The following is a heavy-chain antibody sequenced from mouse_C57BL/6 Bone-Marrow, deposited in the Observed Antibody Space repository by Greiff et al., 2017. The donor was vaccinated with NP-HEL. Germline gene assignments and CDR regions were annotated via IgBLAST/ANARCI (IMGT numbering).Heavy chain of an antibody. CDR1: GFNIKDYY. D-gene: IGHD1-1*02. V-gene: IGHV14-1*01. Sequence: EVQVVESGAELVRPGASVKLSCTASGFNIKDYYMHWVKQRPEQGLEWIGRIDPEDGDTEYAPKFQGKATMTADTSSNTAYLQLSSLTSEDTAVYYCTTCPPGGSYWFAYGGQGTLVTVSA. CDR3: TTCPPGGSYWFAY. CDR2: IDPEDGDT. J-gene: IGHJ3*01.